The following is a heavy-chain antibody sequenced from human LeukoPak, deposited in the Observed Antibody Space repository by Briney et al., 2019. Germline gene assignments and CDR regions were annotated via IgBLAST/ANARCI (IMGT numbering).Heavy chain of an antibody. V-gene: IGHV4-4*02. D-gene: IGHD5-24*01. CDR3: ARGVEMATTIFDY. CDR1: GGSISSSNW. CDR2: IYHSGST. J-gene: IGHJ4*02. Sequence: SGTLSLTCAVSGGSISSSNWWSWVRQPPGKGLEWIGEIYHSGSTNYNPSLKSRVTISVDTSKNQFSLKLSSVTAADTAVYYCARGVEMATTIFDYWGQGTLVTVSS.